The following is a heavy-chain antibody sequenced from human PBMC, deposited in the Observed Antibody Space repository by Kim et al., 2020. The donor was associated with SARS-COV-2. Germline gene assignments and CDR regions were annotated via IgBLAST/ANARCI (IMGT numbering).Heavy chain of an antibody. CDR2: INTDTGSP. J-gene: IGHJ4*02. CDR3: ARVVWGGYVYIDS. V-gene: IGHV7-4-1*02. CDR1: GYTFTNHA. D-gene: IGHD3-16*01. Sequence: ASVKVSCKASGYTFTNHAINWVRQAPGRGLEWMGWINTDTGSPTYAPDFTGRFVFSLDTSVSTAYLQIRSLEAEDTALYYCARVVWGGYVYIDSWGKGTL.